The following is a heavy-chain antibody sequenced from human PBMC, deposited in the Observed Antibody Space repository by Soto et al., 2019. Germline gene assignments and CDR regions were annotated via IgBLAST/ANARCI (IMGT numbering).Heavy chain of an antibody. V-gene: IGHV3-53*01. Sequence: EVQVVESGGGLIQPGGSLRLSCAASGFSVSSNYMSWVRQAPGKGLEWVGDSTHYADSVKGRFTISRDNSRNTLYLQMNSLRAEDTAMDYGAGDRPLYFDLWVRGTRVTVSS. CDR1: GFSVSSNY. CDR3: AGDRPLYFDL. J-gene: IGHJ2*01. CDR2: GDST.